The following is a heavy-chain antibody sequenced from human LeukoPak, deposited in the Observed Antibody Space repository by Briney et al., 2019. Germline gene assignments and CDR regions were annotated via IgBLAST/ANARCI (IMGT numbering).Heavy chain of an antibody. D-gene: IGHD4-17*01. J-gene: IGHJ6*02. CDR3: ARERTVTLGGYYYYGMDV. Sequence: PGGSLRLSCAASGVTFSSYEMNWVRQAPGKGLEWVSYISSSGSTIYYADSVKGRFTISRDNAKNSLYLQMNSLRAEDTAVYYCARERTVTLGGYYYYGMDVWGQGTTVTVSS. CDR1: GVTFSSYE. CDR2: ISSSGSTI. V-gene: IGHV3-48*03.